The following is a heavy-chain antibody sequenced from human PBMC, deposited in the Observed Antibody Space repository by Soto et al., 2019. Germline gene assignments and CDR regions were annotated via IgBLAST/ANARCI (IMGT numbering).Heavy chain of an antibody. CDR3: ATHHYDY. CDR2: TYYRSNWYT. CDR1: GESVSSNSAA. V-gene: IGHV6-1*01. J-gene: IGHJ4*02. Sequence: SQTLSLTCAISGESVSSNSAAWNWIRQSPSRGLEWLGRTYYRSNWYTDYAVSLRSRITINPDTSKNQFSLQLNSVTPEDTAVYYCATHHYDYWGQGTLVTVSS.